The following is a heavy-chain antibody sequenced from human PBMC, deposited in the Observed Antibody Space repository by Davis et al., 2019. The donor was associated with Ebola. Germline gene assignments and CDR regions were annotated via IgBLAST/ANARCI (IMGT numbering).Heavy chain of an antibody. Sequence: GESLKISCAASGFTFSSYSMNWVRQAPGKGLEWVSSISRSSSYIYYADSVKGRFTISRDNAKNSLYLQMNSLRAEDTAVYYCARDSDDYSFDYWGQGTLVTVSS. CDR2: ISRSSSYI. CDR3: ARDSDDYSFDY. D-gene: IGHD4-11*01. J-gene: IGHJ4*02. CDR1: GFTFSSYS. V-gene: IGHV3-21*01.